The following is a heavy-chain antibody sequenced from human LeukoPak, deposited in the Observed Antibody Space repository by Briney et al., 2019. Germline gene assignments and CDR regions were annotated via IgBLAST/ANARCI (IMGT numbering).Heavy chain of an antibody. D-gene: IGHD4-23*01. CDR2: VYVGGST. Sequence: SETLSLTCTVSDGSISYYYWSWIRPPAGKGLEWIGRVYVGGSTNYSPSLKSRVSMSLDKSKNQLSLKLISVSAADTAVYYCARWHMNSQDVWGRGTAVTVS. CDR3: ARWHMNSQDV. V-gene: IGHV4-4*07. CDR1: DGSISYYY. J-gene: IGHJ6*02.